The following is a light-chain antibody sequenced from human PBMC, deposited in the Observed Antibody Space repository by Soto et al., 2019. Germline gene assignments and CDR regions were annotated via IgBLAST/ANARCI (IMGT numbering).Light chain of an antibody. Sequence: EIVLTQSPGTLSLSPGERATLSCRASQSVSSNYLAWYQQKSGQAPRLLIYGASSRATGIPDRFSGSGSGTGFTLTISKLEREDFAVYYCQQYGNSPYAFGQGTELEI. J-gene: IGKJ2*01. CDR2: GAS. V-gene: IGKV3-20*01. CDR3: QQYGNSPYA. CDR1: QSVSSNY.